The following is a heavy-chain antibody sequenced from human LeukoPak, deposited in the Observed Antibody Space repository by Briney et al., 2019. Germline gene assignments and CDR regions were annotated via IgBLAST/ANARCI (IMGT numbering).Heavy chain of an antibody. J-gene: IGHJ4*02. CDR1: GGSISSYY. CDR3: ASSRYCSSTSCLDFDY. Sequence: PSETLSLTCTVSGGSISSYYWSWIRQPPGKGLEWIGYIYYSRSTNYNPSLKSRVTISVDTSKNQFSLKLSSVTAADTAVYYCASSRYCSSTSCLDFDYWGQGTLVTVSS. V-gene: IGHV4-59*01. D-gene: IGHD2-2*01. CDR2: IYYSRST.